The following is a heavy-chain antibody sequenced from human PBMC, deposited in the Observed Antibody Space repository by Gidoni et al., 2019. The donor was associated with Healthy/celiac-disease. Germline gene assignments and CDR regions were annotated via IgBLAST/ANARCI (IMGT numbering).Heavy chain of an antibody. D-gene: IGHD3-10*01. CDR1: GGSFSGYY. J-gene: IGHJ4*02. CDR2: INHSGST. CDR3: ARGLGPYGSGSYGLGSIFDY. V-gene: IGHV4-34*01. Sequence: QVQLQQWGAGLLKPSETLSLTCAVYGGSFSGYYWSWIRQPPGKGLEWIGEINHSGSTNYNPSLKCRVTISVDTSKNQFSLKLSSVTAADTAVYYCARGLGPYGSGSYGLGSIFDYWGQGTLVTVSS.